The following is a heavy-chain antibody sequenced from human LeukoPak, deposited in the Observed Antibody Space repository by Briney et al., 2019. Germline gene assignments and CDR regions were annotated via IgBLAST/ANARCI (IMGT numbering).Heavy chain of an antibody. CDR2: IRNKANGGTA. CDR1: GFTFSDYG. CDR3: SRAYSTGWLGINDY. Sequence: PGGSLRLSCTASGFTFSDYGMSWVRQAPGKGLEWVGFIRNKANGGTADYAASVKGRFTISRDDSKTIAYLQMNSLKTEDTAVYYCSRAYSTGWLGINDYWGQGALVTVSS. V-gene: IGHV3-49*04. D-gene: IGHD6-19*01. J-gene: IGHJ4*02.